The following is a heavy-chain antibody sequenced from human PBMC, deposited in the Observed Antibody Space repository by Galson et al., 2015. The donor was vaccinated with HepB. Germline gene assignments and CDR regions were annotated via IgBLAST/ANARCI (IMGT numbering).Heavy chain of an antibody. J-gene: IGHJ6*02. D-gene: IGHD3-10*01. CDR3: AQDLPYCYGAGSYFVGMDI. CDR1: GFTFDDYA. V-gene: IGHV3-9*01. CDR2: ISWNSDFT. Sequence: SLRLSCAASGFTFDDYAMHWVRQFPGRGLEWVSGISWNSDFTGYADSVRGRFTISRDNAKNFLYLQMNSLRPEDTALYYCAQDLPYCYGAGSYFVGMDIRGLGTAITVSS.